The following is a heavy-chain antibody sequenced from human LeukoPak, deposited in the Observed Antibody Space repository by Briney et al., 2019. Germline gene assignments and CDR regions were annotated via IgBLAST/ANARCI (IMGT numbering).Heavy chain of an antibody. CDR1: GFIFSDYA. Sequence: GGSLRLSRAASGFIFSDYAMNWVPQAPGKGVEWGSGISGTSATTYYGDSVKGRFTISRDNSENTVYLQMRSLRVEDAATYYCAKDQTIAPTGTGNWFDPWGQRSLFAVSS. D-gene: IGHD1-7*01. CDR3: AKDQTIAPTGTGNWFDP. CDR2: ISGTSATT. J-gene: IGHJ5*02. V-gene: IGHV3-23*01.